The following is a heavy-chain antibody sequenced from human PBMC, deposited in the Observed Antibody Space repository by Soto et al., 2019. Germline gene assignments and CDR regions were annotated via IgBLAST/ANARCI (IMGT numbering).Heavy chain of an antibody. CDR1: GYTFTSYG. Sequence: GASVKVSCKASGYTFTSYGISWVRQAPGQGLEWMGWISAYNGNTNYAQKLQGRVTMTTDTSTSTAYMELRSQRSDDTAVYYCARDYTPYSSGWHYYYGMDVWGQGTTVTVSS. J-gene: IGHJ6*02. V-gene: IGHV1-18*04. D-gene: IGHD6-19*01. CDR3: ARDYTPYSSGWHYYYGMDV. CDR2: ISAYNGNT.